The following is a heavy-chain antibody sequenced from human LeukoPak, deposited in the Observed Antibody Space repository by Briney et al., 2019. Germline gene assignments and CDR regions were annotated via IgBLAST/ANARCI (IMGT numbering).Heavy chain of an antibody. V-gene: IGHV4-59*11. CDR2: IYYSGST. CDR3: ARGGGSSLWSLNN. D-gene: IGHD6-13*01. CDR1: GGSLTSHY. Sequence: PSETLSLTCTVSGGSLTSHYWSWIRLPPEKGLEWIGYIYYSGSTHYNPSLKSRASISVDTSRNQFSLKLTSVSAADAPVYYCARGGGSSLWSLNNWGQGTLVIVSS. J-gene: IGHJ4*02.